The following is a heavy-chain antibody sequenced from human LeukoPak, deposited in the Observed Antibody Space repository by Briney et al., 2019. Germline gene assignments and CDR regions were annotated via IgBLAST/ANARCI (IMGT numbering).Heavy chain of an antibody. V-gene: IGHV3-9*01. CDR3: AKDMRPLAAAGNFDY. CDR2: ISWNSGSI. CDR1: GFTFDDYA. D-gene: IGHD6-13*01. Sequence: GRSLRLSCAASGFTFDDYAMHWVRQAPGKGLEGVSGISWNSGSIDYADSVKGGFTISRDNAKNSLYLQMNSLRAEDTALYYCAKDMRPLAAAGNFDYWGQGTLVTVSS. J-gene: IGHJ4*02.